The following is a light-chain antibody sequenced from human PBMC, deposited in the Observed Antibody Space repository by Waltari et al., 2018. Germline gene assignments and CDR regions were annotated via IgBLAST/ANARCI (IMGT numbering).Light chain of an antibody. CDR1: QSVINN. V-gene: IGKV3-15*01. CDR2: GAS. J-gene: IGKJ4*01. Sequence: VMTQAPATLSVSPGERATLSCRASQSVINNLAWYQQKPGQSPRLLIYGASTRAPGVPPRFSGSGFGTEFTRTISSLQSEDLGGYFCQQYNDWPPRTFGGGTKVEIK. CDR3: QQYNDWPPRT.